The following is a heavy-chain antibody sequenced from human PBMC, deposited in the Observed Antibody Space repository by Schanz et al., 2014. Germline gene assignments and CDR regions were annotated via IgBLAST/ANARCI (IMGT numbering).Heavy chain of an antibody. Sequence: QLVQSGAEVKKPGASVKVSCKASGFTLTSHFMHWLRQAPGQGLEWMGLINPIDGSTTYVWGFHGRLTMTRDTSISTAYMELSGLTSDDTAVYFCARDPYGKNSGDFDYWGQGTLVTVSS. CDR3: ARDPYGKNSGDFDY. V-gene: IGHV1-46*01. CDR2: INPIDGST. CDR1: GFTLTSHF. D-gene: IGHD4-17*01. J-gene: IGHJ4*02.